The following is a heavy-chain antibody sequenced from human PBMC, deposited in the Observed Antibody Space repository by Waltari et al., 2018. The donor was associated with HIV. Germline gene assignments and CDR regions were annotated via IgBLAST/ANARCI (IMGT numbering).Heavy chain of an antibody. D-gene: IGHD2-2*01. Sequence: QVQLVQSGAEVKKPGSSVKVSCKASGGTFSSYAISWVRQAPGQGLEWMGRIIPILGIANYAQKVQGRVTITADKSTSTAYMELSSLRSEDTAVYYCARAVVVVPAATVVWFDPWGQGTLVTVSS. CDR3: ARAVVVVPAATVVWFDP. V-gene: IGHV1-69*04. CDR1: GGTFSSYA. CDR2: IIPILGIA. J-gene: IGHJ5*02.